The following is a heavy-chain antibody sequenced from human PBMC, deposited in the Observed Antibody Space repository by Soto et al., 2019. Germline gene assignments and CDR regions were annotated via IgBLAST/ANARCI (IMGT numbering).Heavy chain of an antibody. CDR2: INPSGGST. J-gene: IGHJ4*02. CDR1: GYTFTSYY. V-gene: IGHV1-46*01. D-gene: IGHD6-13*01. CDR3: ARHLAAGDY. Sequence: QVQLVQSGAEVKKPGASVKVSCKASGYTFTSYYMHWVRQAPGQGLEWMGIINPSGGSTNYAQKFHCRFTMTRDTSTSTVYMDLSSMRSEATAVYYCARHLAAGDYWGQGTVVTVSS.